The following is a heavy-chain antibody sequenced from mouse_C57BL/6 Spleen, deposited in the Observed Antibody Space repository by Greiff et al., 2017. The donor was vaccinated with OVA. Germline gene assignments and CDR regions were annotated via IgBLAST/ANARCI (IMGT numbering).Heavy chain of an antibody. CDR2: IDPEDGET. CDR1: GFNITDYY. Sequence: EVQLQQSGAELVKPGASVKLSCTASGFNITDYYMHWVKQRTEQGLEWIGRIDPEDGETKYAPTFQGKATITADTSSNTAYLQLSSLTSEDTAVYYCARRDYYGSSYAMDYWGQGTSVTVSS. V-gene: IGHV14-2*01. D-gene: IGHD1-1*01. CDR3: ARRDYYGSSYAMDY. J-gene: IGHJ4*01.